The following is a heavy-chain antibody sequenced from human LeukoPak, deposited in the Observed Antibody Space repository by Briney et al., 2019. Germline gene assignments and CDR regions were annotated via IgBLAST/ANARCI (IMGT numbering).Heavy chain of an antibody. D-gene: IGHD2-15*01. V-gene: IGHV4-39*07. CDR3: ARAMGRYCSGGSCYSGVWAFDI. CDR1: GGSISSSSYY. CDR2: IYYSGST. Sequence: SETLSLTCTVSGGSISSSSYYWGWIRQPPGKGLEWIGSIYYSGSTYYNPSLKSRVTISVDRSKNQFSLKLSSVTAADTAVYYCARAMGRYCSGGSCYSGVWAFDIWGQGTMVTVSS. J-gene: IGHJ3*02.